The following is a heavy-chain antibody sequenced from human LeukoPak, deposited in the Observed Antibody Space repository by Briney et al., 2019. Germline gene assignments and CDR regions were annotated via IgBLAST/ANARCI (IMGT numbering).Heavy chain of an antibody. J-gene: IGHJ4*02. D-gene: IGHD1-1*01. V-gene: IGHV3-23*01. CDR1: GFRFSSYW. CDR2: VRGSGDTK. Sequence: PGGSLRLSCVVSGFRFSSYWMNWVRQAPGKGLEWVSSVRGSGDTKYDADSLKGRFTISRDNSKNTVYLQMNRLRTDDTAVYYCARADWNQPGDYWGQGTLVAVSS. CDR3: ARADWNQPGDY.